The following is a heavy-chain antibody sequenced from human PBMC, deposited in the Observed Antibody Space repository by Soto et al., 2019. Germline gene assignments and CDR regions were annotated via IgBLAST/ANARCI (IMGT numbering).Heavy chain of an antibody. CDR1: GFSFISYA. Sequence: GGSLRLSCVASGFSFISYAMSWVRQAPGKGLEWVSVISGSDGSTYYADSVKGRFTISRDNSKNTLYLQTNSLRAEDTALYYCARVADYYDSSGYLPVVDWGQGTLVTVSS. CDR2: ISGSDGST. V-gene: IGHV3-23*01. J-gene: IGHJ4*02. CDR3: ARVADYYDSSGYLPVVD. D-gene: IGHD3-22*01.